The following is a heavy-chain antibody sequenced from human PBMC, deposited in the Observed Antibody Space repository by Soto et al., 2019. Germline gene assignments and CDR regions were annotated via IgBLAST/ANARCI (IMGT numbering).Heavy chain of an antibody. CDR1: GDSIGSGDYY. CDR2: IYKSGRT. V-gene: IGHV4-30-4*01. J-gene: IGHJ5*02. D-gene: IGHD6-6*01. Sequence: SETLSLTCAVSGDSIGSGDYYWTWIRQSPEKGLEYIGYIYKSGRTYYNPSLKSRPVISLDTSKNQVFLSLTSLTAADTAMYFCARSLSSSSGYFDPWGQGTLVTVSS. CDR3: ARSLSSSSGYFDP.